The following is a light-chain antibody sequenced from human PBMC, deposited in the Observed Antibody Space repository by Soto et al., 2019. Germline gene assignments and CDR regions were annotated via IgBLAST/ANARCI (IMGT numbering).Light chain of an antibody. CDR2: DVT. J-gene: IGLJ2*01. CDR3: GSHAAGSTLI. CDR1: SSDVGGYNE. V-gene: IGLV2-14*01. Sequence: QSALTQPASVSGSPGQSTTISCTGTSSDVGGYNEVSWYQQRPGKAPKLMIYDVTNRPSGVSNRFSGSKSGNTASLTISGLHAEDEAYYYCGSHAAGSTLIFGGGTKLTVL.